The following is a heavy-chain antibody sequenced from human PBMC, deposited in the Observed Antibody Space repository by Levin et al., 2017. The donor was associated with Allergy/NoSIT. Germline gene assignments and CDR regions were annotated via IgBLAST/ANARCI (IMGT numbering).Heavy chain of an antibody. CDR1: GFTFSSYS. CDR3: ARDETIFGVVIINFDY. CDR2: ISSSSSYI. Sequence: LSLTCAASGFTFSSYSMNWVRQAPGKGLEWVSSISSSSSYIYYADSVKGRFTISRDNAKNSLYLQMNSLRAEDTAVYYCARDETIFGVVIINFDYWGQGTLVTVSS. V-gene: IGHV3-21*01. J-gene: IGHJ4*02. D-gene: IGHD3-3*01.